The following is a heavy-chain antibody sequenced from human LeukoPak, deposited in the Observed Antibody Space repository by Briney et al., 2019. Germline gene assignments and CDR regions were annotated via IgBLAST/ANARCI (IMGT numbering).Heavy chain of an antibody. CDR3: VSPRGFSYGYFDY. J-gene: IGHJ4*02. Sequence: SETLSLTCTVSGXSISSSSAYWGWIRQPPGKGQEWIGSIYYSKNTYYNPSLKSRVTISADTSKNQFSLTLGSVSATDTAVYYCVSPRGFSYGYFDYWGQGTLVTVSS. V-gene: IGHV4-39*01. CDR2: IYYSKNT. CDR1: GXSISSSSAY. D-gene: IGHD5-18*01.